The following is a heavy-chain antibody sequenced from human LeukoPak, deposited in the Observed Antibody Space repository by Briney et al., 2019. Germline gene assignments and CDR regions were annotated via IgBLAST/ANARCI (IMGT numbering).Heavy chain of an antibody. D-gene: IGHD6-13*01. J-gene: IGHJ4*02. CDR1: GFTFSSYA. CDR2: ISGNGGNT. Sequence: GGSLRLSCAAPGFTFSSYAMSWVRQAPGKGLDWVSTISGNGGNTYYADSVKGRFTISGDNSKNTLYLQINTLRAEDMAVYYCAKVVISWGPTSQDYWGQGTLVTVSS. CDR3: AKVVISWGPTSQDY. V-gene: IGHV3-23*01.